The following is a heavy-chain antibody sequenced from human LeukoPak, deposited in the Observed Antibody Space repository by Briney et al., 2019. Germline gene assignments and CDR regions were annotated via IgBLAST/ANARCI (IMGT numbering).Heavy chain of an antibody. CDR2: ISGSAVIT. CDR1: GFTLRNYA. CDR3: AKKRTYYFDY. J-gene: IGHJ4*02. Sequence: PGGSLRLSCAASGFTLRNYAMSWVRQAPGKGLEWVSAISGSAVITYYADSVKGRFTISRDNSKNTLYLQMNSLRAEDTAVYYCAKKRTYYFDYWGQGTLVTVSS. V-gene: IGHV3-23*01.